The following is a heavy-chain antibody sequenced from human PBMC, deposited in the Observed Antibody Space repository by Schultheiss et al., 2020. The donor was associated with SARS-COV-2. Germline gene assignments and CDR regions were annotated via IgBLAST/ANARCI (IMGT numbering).Heavy chain of an antibody. CDR2: IYWDDDK. J-gene: IGHJ3*02. Sequence: SGPTLVKPTQTLTLTCTFSGFSLSTSGVGVGWIRQPPGKALEWLALIYWDDDKRYSPSLKSRLTITKDTSKNQVVLTMTNMDPVDTATYYCARIIVGATSGDAFDIWGQGTMVTVSS. CDR3: ARIIVGATSGDAFDI. CDR1: GFSLSTSGVG. V-gene: IGHV2-5*02. D-gene: IGHD1-26*01.